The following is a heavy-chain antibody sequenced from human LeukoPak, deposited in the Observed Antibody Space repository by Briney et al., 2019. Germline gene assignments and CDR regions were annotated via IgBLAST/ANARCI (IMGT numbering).Heavy chain of an antibody. V-gene: IGHV3-30*18. D-gene: IGHD6-19*01. J-gene: IGHJ6*02. CDR2: ISYDGSNK. CDR1: GFTFSSYG. Sequence: GGSLRLSCAASGFTFSSYGMHWVRQAPGKGLEWVAVISYDGSNKYYADSVKGRFTIFRDNSKNTLYLQMNSLRAEDTAVYYCAKSPTSVAVKGMDVWGQGTTVTVSS. CDR3: AKSPTSVAVKGMDV.